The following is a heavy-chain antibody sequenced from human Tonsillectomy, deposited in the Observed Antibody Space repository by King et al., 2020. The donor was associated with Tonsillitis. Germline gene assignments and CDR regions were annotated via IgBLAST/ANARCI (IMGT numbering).Heavy chain of an antibody. CDR3: AKDGTYYYGSGSYYCDY. Sequence: VQLVESGGGVVQPGGSLRLSCAASEFTFSSYGMHWVRQAPGKGLEWVAFIRYDGSNKYYADSGKGRFTISRDNSKNTLYLQMNSLRAEDTAVYYCAKDGTYYYGSGSYYCDYWGQGTLVTVSS. D-gene: IGHD3-10*01. J-gene: IGHJ4*02. V-gene: IGHV3-30*02. CDR1: EFTFSSYG. CDR2: IRYDGSNK.